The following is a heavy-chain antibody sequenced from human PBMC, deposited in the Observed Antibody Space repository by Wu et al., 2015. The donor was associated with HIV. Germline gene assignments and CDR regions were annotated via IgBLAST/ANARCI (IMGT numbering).Heavy chain of an antibody. J-gene: IGHJ3*02. CDR1: GYSFTTYG. CDR3: ARDHQYYYGSGSQGGNAFDI. V-gene: IGHV1-18*01. CDR2: ISAYDGNT. Sequence: QVQLVQSGAEVKKPGASVKVSCKASGYSFTTYGINWVRQAPGQGLEWVGWISAYDGNTNYAQKLHNRVTMTTDTSTSTAYMELRSLRSDDTAVYYCARDHQYYYGSGSQGGNAFDIWGQGTMVTVSS. D-gene: IGHD3-10*01.